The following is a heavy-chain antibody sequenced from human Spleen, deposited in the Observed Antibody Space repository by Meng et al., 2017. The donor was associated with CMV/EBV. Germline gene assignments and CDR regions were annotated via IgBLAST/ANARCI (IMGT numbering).Heavy chain of an antibody. D-gene: IGHD3-10*01. Sequence: SCRTTKGVESAWIRQPPGKALEWLALSYWNDDKQYSPSLKSRVSNAKDTSKNQVVLRMTNMDPVDTATYYCAHRIYNNSPGGVFDYWGQGTLVTVSS. CDR1: SCRTTKGVE. CDR2: SYWNDDK. J-gene: IGHJ4*02. V-gene: IGHV2-5*01. CDR3: AHRIYNNSPGGVFDY.